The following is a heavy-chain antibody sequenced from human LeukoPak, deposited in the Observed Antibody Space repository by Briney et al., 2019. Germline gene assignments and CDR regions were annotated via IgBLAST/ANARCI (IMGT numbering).Heavy chain of an antibody. CDR2: INAGNGHT. CDR1: GYTFTSYA. Sequence: ASVKVSCKASGYTFTSYAMHWVRQAPGQRLEWMGWINAGNGHTKYSQKFQDRVTITRDTSASTAYMELSSLRSEDTAVYYCARDSHPPQYYGDGPVDYWGQGTLVTVSS. D-gene: IGHD4-17*01. V-gene: IGHV1-3*01. J-gene: IGHJ4*02. CDR3: ARDSHPPQYYGDGPVDY.